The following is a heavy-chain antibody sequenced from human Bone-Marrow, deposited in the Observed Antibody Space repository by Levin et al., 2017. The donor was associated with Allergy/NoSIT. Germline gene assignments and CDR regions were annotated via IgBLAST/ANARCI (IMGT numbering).Heavy chain of an antibody. J-gene: IGHJ5*02. CDR1: GFTFSIYA. D-gene: IGHD1-1*01. CDR2: ISGSSGTT. Sequence: GGSLRLSCAASGFTFSIYAMSWVRQAPGKGLEWVSSISGSSGTTHYADSVKGRFTISRDNSENTLYLQMSGLSAEDTAVYYCAKDFSVPPEAVNWFDPWGQGTLVTVSS. CDR3: AKDFSVPPEAVNWFDP. V-gene: IGHV3-23*01.